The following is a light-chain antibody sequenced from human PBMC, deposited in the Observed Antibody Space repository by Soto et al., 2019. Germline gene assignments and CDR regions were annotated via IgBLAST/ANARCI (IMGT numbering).Light chain of an antibody. V-gene: IGLV3-27*01. CDR3: YSAADNNWV. CDR2: KDS. CDR1: VLAKKY. J-gene: IGLJ3*02. Sequence: SYELTQPSSVSVSPGQTARITCSGDVLAKKYARWFQQKPGQAPVLVIYKDSELPSGIPERFSGSSSGTTVTLTISGAQVEDEADYYWYSAADNNWVFGGGTKVPVL.